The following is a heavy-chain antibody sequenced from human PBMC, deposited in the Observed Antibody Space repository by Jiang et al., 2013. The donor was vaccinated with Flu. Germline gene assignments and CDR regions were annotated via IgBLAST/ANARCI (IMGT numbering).Heavy chain of an antibody. CDR1: GGSIRSHY. D-gene: IGHD2/OR15-2a*01. CDR3: AGTPYPARYLKYFDS. CDR2: KFHSEDA. Sequence: GSGLVKPSETLSLTCTVSGGSIRSHYWSWIRQPPGKGLEWIGYKFHSEDAHYKSALKSRVTISVDTSKNQVSLKVTSVTAADTAVYFCAGTPYPARYLKYFDSWGQGTPVTVSS. V-gene: IGHV4-59*11. J-gene: IGHJ4*02.